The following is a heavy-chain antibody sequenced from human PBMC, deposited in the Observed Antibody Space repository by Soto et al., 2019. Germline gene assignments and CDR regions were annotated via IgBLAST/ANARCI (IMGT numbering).Heavy chain of an antibody. Sequence: SQTLSLTCAISGDSFSSNGVAWNWIRQSPSRGLEWLGRTYYRSKWYNDYAVSVKSRITVNPDTSKNQFSLQLSSVTPEDTAVYYCARGKSSGFDVWGQGTMVTVSS. CDR3: ARGKSSGFDV. J-gene: IGHJ3*01. CDR2: TYYRSKWYN. D-gene: IGHD3-10*01. V-gene: IGHV6-1*01. CDR1: GDSFSSNGVA.